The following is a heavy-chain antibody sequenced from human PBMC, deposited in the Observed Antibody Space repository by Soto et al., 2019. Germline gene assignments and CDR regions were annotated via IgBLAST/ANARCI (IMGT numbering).Heavy chain of an antibody. J-gene: IGHJ5*02. D-gene: IGHD3-22*01. CDR1: GFTFSSYA. V-gene: IGHV3-23*01. Sequence: EVQLLESGGGLVQPGGSLRLSCAASGFTFSSYAMSWVRQAPGKGLEWVSAISGSGGSTYYADSVKGRFTISRDNSKNTLYLQMNSLRAEDTAVYYCAKGKEYYDSSGYYYNWFDPWGQGTLVTVSS. CDR2: ISGSGGST. CDR3: AKGKEYYDSSGYYYNWFDP.